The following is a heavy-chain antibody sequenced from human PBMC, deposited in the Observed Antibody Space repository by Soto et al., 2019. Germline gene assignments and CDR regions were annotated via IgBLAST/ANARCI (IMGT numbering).Heavy chain of an antibody. D-gene: IGHD4-17*01. CDR2: VYYSGTA. V-gene: IGHV4-61*01. CDR3: ARTTAVPNTLRSRYFFDY. CDR1: GGSVSNKTYY. J-gene: IGHJ4*02. Sequence: SETLSLTCSVSGGSVSNKTYYWSWIRQPPGKRLERIGYVYYSGTANYNPSLKSRVTISVDLSKNQFSLRLSSVTTADTALYYCARTTAVPNTLRSRYFFDYWGQGTLVTVSS.